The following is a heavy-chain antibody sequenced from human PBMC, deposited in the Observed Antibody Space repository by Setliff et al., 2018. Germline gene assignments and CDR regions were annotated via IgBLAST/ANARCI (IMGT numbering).Heavy chain of an antibody. CDR3: ARSDHLVVDGFDV. CDR2: INPKTGGT. CDR1: GYAFTDNY. D-gene: IGHD3-16*01. V-gene: IGHV1-2*04. J-gene: IGHJ3*01. Sequence: ASVKVSCKTSGYAFTDNYIHWVRQAPGQGLEWMGWINPKTGGTNLAQKFQGWVSMTRDTSITTAYMELSRLTSDDMAVYFCARSDHLVVDGFDVWGQGTMVTVS.